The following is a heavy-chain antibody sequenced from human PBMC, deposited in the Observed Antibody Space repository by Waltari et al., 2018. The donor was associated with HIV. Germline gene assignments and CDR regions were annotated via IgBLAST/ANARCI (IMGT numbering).Heavy chain of an antibody. Sequence: QVQLVQSGAEVKRPGASVKVSCTASGYTFTGYYMHWVRQSSGQGLEWMGWINPNSGGTNYAQKFQGRVTMTRDTSISTAYMELSRLRSDDTAVYYCARGQAGIAAHYYYGMDVWGQGTTVTVSS. CDR3: ARGQAGIAAHYYYGMDV. V-gene: IGHV1-2*02. J-gene: IGHJ6*02. CDR1: GYTFTGYY. D-gene: IGHD6-13*01. CDR2: INPNSGGT.